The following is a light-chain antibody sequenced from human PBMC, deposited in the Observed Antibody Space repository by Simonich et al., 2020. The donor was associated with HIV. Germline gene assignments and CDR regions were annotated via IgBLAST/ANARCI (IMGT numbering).Light chain of an antibody. CDR3: QTWGAGIVL. CDR2: LNSEGSH. J-gene: IGLJ2*01. Sequence: QLVLTQSPSTSASLGASVNLPCTLSSGHSTYATAWHQQQPEKGPRYWMTLNSEGSHIEGAGIPDRFSGSSSGAERYLTISSLQSEDEAGDYCQTWGAGIVLFAGGTKLTVL. CDR1: SGHSTYA. V-gene: IGLV4-69*01.